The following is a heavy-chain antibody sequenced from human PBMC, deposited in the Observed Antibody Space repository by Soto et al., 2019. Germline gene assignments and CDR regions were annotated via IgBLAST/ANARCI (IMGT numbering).Heavy chain of an antibody. CDR1: GDTFTIFA. J-gene: IGHJ4*02. CDR3: ARDLGSGYDPGDY. D-gene: IGHD5-12*01. V-gene: IGHV1-69*12. CDR2: IIPTIGTT. Sequence: QVQLVQSGDEVKKPGSSVKVSCKASGDTFTIFAFSWVRQAPGQGLEWMGGIIPTIGTTNYAQRFQGRITITGDESTGTAYMELSSLKFEDTAFYYCARDLGSGYDPGDYWGQGTLVTVSS.